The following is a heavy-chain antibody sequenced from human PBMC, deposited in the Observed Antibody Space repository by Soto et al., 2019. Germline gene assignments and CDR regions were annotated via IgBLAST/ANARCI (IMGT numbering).Heavy chain of an antibody. CDR2: MSHDGRNK. J-gene: IGHJ4*02. Sequence: GGSLRLSCAPSGFTSGNYAIHWVRQAPGKGMGWVAAMSHDGRNKYYAESVKGRFTISRDNSKNTLYLQMNSLRAEDTAVDYCSRDGRERQWLDFYDYWGQGTLVTVSS. CDR3: SRDGRERQWLDFYDY. CDR1: GFTSGNYA. D-gene: IGHD6-19*01. V-gene: IGHV3-30*04.